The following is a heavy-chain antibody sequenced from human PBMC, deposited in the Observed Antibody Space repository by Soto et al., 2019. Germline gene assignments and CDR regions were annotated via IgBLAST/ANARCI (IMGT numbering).Heavy chain of an antibody. CDR2: ISRGTYI. V-gene: IGHV3-21*01. CDR3: ARVPQRIAVAGSSNRYYFDY. Sequence: EVQLVESGGGLVKPGASLRLSCAASGFTFSNHTMNWVRQAPGRGLEWVSSISRGTYIYYDDSVKGRFTISRDNAKNSLYLQTNSLRAEDSAVYYCARVPQRIAVAGSSNRYYFDYWGRGILVTVSS. CDR1: GFTFSNHT. D-gene: IGHD6-19*01. J-gene: IGHJ4*02.